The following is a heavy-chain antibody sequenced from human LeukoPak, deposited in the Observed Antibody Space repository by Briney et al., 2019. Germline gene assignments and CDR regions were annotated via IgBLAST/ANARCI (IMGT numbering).Heavy chain of an antibody. CDR1: GFTFSDYA. CDR2: FKTKYNQV. J-gene: IGHJ4*02. V-gene: IGHV3-23*05. Sequence: GGSLRLSCVASGFTFSDYAMNWVRQAPGKGLEWVSTFKTKYNQVYYAESVRGRFTISTDSSKNTVYLQMNSLRAEDTALYYCARSVPDYTRFDYWGQGAPVTVSS. D-gene: IGHD4-11*01. CDR3: ARSVPDYTRFDY.